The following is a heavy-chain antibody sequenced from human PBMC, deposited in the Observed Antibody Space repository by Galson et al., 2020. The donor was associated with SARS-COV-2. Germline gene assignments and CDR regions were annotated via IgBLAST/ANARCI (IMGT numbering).Heavy chain of an antibody. J-gene: IGHJ3*02. CDR2: IFSNDEK. V-gene: IGHV2-26*01. D-gene: IGHD2-21*01. CDR3: ARIVQHAFSWVVWCAI. CDR1: GLSLSDAS. Sequence: SGPTLVKPTETLTLTCTVSGLSLSDASVSWIRQPPGKALEWLAHIFSNDEKSYSPSLNSRLTISKDTSKSQVVLTMTNMDPEDTATYYCARIVQHAFSWVVWCAIWGQGTMVTVSS.